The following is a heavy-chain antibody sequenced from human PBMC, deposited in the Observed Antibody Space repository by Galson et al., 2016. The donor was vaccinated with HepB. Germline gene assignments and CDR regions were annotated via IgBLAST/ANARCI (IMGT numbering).Heavy chain of an antibody. CDR1: GFSLSTYGMS. Sequence: PALVKPTQTLTLTCTLSGFSLSTYGMSVNWIRQPPGRALEWLARIDWDDDKYLSTSLKTRLTITKDNSKNQVVITMTNMDPVDAATYYCARIPADYGGMEAFDFWGQGTVVTVSS. J-gene: IGHJ3*01. CDR3: ARIPADYGGMEAFDF. V-gene: IGHV2-70*11. D-gene: IGHD4-23*01. CDR2: IDWDDDK.